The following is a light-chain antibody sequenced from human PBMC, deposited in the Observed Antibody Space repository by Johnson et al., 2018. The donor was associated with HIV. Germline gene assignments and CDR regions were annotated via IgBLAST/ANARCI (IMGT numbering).Light chain of an antibody. Sequence: QAVLTQPPSVSAAPGQKVTVSCSGSSSNIENNFVSWYQQLPGTAPKLLIYEDNKRPSGIPDRFSGSKSGTSATLGIIELQTGDEADYYCGTWDSSLSAYVFGTGTKVTVL. V-gene: IGLV1-51*02. CDR3: GTWDSSLSAYV. J-gene: IGLJ1*01. CDR1: SSNIENNF. CDR2: EDN.